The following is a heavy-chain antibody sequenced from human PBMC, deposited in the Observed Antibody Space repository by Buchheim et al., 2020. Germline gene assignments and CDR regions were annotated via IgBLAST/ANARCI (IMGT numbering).Heavy chain of an antibody. V-gene: IGHV1-46*01. Sequence: QVQLVQSGAEVKKPGASVKVSCKASGYTFTSYYMHWVRQAPGQGLEWMGIINPSGGTTSYAQKFQGRVTMTRHTSTSTVDMELSSLRSEDTAVYYCARDLHYYDSSGYYFRYLFDYWGQGTL. CDR3: ARDLHYYDSSGYYFRYLFDY. CDR1: GYTFTSYY. D-gene: IGHD3-22*01. J-gene: IGHJ4*02. CDR2: INPSGGTT.